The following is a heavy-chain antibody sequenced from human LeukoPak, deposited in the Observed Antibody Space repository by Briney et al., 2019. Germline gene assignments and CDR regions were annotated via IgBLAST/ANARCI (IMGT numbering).Heavy chain of an antibody. CDR2: IYYSGST. CDR1: GGSISCYY. D-gene: IGHD4-17*01. V-gene: IGHV4-59*08. Sequence: SETLSLTCTVSGGSISCYYWSWIRQPPGKGLEWIGYIYYSGSTNYNPSLESRITISLDTSKNQFSLQLRSVTAADTAVYYCARHFGAVTSYGMDVWGLGTTVTVSS. CDR3: ARHFGAVTSYGMDV. J-gene: IGHJ6*02.